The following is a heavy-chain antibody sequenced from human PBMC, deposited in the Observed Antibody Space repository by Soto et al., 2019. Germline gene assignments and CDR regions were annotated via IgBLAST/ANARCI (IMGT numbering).Heavy chain of an antibody. Sequence: SVKVSCKASGGTFSSYAISWVLQAPGQGLEWMGGIIPIFGTANYAQKFQGRVTITADESTSTAYMELSSLRSEDTAVYYCARRDIVVVVAATSYYYGMDVWGQGTTVTVSS. CDR2: IIPIFGTA. CDR1: GGTFSSYA. D-gene: IGHD2-15*01. CDR3: ARRDIVVVVAATSYYYGMDV. J-gene: IGHJ6*02. V-gene: IGHV1-69*13.